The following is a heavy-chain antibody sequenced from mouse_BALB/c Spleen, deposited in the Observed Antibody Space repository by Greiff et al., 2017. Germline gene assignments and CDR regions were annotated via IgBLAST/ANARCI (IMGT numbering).Heavy chain of an antibody. D-gene: IGHD1-1*01. J-gene: IGHJ4*01. Sequence: VQLKESGAELVKPGASVKLSCTASGFNIKDTYMHWVKQRPEQGLEWIGRIDPANGNTKYDPKFQGKATITADTSSNTAYLQLSSLTSEDTAVYYCAHYGSSYAMDYWGQGTSVTVSS. CDR2: IDPANGNT. V-gene: IGHV14-3*02. CDR3: AHYGSSYAMDY. CDR1: GFNIKDTY.